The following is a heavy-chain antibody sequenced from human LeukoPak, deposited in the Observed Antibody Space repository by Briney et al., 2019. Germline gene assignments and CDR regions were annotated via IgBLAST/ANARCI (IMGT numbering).Heavy chain of an antibody. Sequence: SETLSLTCTVSGRSISSYYWSWIRQPAGKGLEWIGRIYTSGSTYYNPSLKSRVTMSVDTSKNQFSLKLSSVTAADTAVYYCARDNYPAVAGEYYFDYWGQGTLVTVSS. CDR1: GRSISSYY. J-gene: IGHJ4*02. D-gene: IGHD6-19*01. CDR2: IYTSGST. CDR3: ARDNYPAVAGEYYFDY. V-gene: IGHV4-4*07.